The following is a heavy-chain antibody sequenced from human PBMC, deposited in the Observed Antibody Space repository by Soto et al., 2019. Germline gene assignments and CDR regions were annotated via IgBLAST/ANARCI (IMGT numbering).Heavy chain of an antibody. CDR3: ARDHIEYCGGDCYAYYYSGMDV. J-gene: IGHJ6*02. Sequence: QVQLVESGGGVVQPGRSLRLSCAASGFTFSSYAMHWVRQAPGKGLEGVAVISYDGSNKYYADSVKGRFTISRDNCKSTLYLQMNSLRAEDTAVYYCARDHIEYCGGDCYAYYYSGMDVWGHGTTVTVSS. CDR2: ISYDGSNK. V-gene: IGHV3-30-3*01. CDR1: GFTFSSYA. D-gene: IGHD2-21*02.